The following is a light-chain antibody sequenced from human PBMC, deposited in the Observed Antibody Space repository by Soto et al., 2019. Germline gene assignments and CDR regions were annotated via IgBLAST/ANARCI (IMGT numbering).Light chain of an antibody. CDR1: QTISTY. J-gene: IGKJ2*01. V-gene: IGKV1-39*01. Sequence: IQLIQSPSSLSASGGERVMITCRASQTISTYLNWYQQKPGTAPKLLIYDASTLQSGVPSRFSGSGSGTDFTLTISNLQPEDFATFYCQQSFSRPMYTFGQGTKVDIK. CDR3: QQSFSRPMYT. CDR2: DAS.